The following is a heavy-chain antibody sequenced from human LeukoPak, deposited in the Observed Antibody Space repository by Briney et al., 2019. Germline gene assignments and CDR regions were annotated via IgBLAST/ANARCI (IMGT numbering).Heavy chain of an antibody. J-gene: IGHJ6*02. D-gene: IGHD5-12*01. CDR2: IIPILGIA. CDR1: GGTFSSYA. V-gene: IGHV1-69*04. CDR3: ARDFIEGISGYDVPRVAYYYYGMDV. Sequence: SVKVSCKASGGTFSSYAISWVRQAPGQGLEWMGRIIPILGIANYAQKFQGRATITADKSTSTAYMELSSLRSEDTAVYYCARDFIEGISGYDVPRVAYYYYGMDVWGQGTTVTVSS.